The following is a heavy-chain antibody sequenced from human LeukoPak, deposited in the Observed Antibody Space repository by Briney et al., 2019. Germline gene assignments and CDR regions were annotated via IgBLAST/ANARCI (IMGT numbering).Heavy chain of an antibody. CDR2: IYSGDNT. D-gene: IGHD6-25*01. J-gene: IGHJ6*03. Sequence: GSLRLSCAASGFTVSSNYVSWVRQAPGKGLEWVSVIYSGDNTYYADSVKGRFTISRDISKNTLYLQMNSLRAEDTAVYYCARFAAGGSYYYYMDVWGKGTTVTVSS. V-gene: IGHV3-66*01. CDR3: ARFAAGGSYYYYMDV. CDR1: GFTVSSNY.